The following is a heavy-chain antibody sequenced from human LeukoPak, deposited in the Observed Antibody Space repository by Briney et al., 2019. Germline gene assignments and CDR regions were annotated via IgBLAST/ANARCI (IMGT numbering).Heavy chain of an antibody. CDR2: IYYGGST. CDR3: ARQPYSGSYDYYMDV. D-gene: IGHD1-26*01. Sequence: PSETLSLTCTVSGGSISSSSYYWGWIRQPPGKGLEWIGSIYYGGSTYYNPSLKSRVTISVDTSKNQFSLKLSSVTAADTAVYYCARQPYSGSYDYYMDVWGKGTTVTVSS. J-gene: IGHJ6*03. CDR1: GGSISSSSYY. V-gene: IGHV4-39*01.